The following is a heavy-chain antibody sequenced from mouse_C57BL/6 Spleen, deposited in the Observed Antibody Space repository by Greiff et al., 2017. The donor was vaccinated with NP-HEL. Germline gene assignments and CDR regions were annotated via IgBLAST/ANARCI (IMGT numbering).Heavy chain of an antibody. CDR2: ISYDGSN. V-gene: IGHV3-6*01. CDR3: ARDGTGRDY. CDR1: GYSITSGYY. Sequence: DVQLVESGPGLVKPSQSLSLTCSVTGYSITSGYYWNGIRQSPGNKLEWMGYISYDGSNNYNPSLKNRISITRDTSKNQFFLKLNSVTTEDTATYYCARDGTGRDYWGQGTTLTVSS. D-gene: IGHD4-1*01. J-gene: IGHJ2*01.